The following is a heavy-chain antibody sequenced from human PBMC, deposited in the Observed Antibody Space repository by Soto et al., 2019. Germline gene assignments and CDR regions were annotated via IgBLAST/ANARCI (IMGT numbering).Heavy chain of an antibody. CDR3: ARSQVVTAIRGAFDI. Sequence: ASVKVSCKASGYTFTGYYMHWVRQAPGQGLEWMGWINPNSGGTNYAQKFQGWVTMTRDTSISTAYMELSSLRSEDTAVYYCARSQVVTAIRGAFDIWGQGTMVTVSS. D-gene: IGHD2-21*02. CDR1: GYTFTGYY. CDR2: INPNSGGT. J-gene: IGHJ3*02. V-gene: IGHV1-2*04.